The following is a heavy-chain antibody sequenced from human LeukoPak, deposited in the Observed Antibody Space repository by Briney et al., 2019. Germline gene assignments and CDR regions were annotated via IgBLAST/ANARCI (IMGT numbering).Heavy chain of an antibody. CDR2: IYYSGST. Sequence: SETLSLTCTVSGGSISSYYWSWLRQPPGKGLEWIGYIYYSGSTNYNPSLKRRVTISVKTSKNQFSLKLSSVTAADTAIYYCARVTGYMIEDYFDYWGQGTLVTVSS. V-gene: IGHV4-59*01. D-gene: IGHD3-22*01. CDR1: GGSISSYY. CDR3: ARVTGYMIEDYFDY. J-gene: IGHJ4*02.